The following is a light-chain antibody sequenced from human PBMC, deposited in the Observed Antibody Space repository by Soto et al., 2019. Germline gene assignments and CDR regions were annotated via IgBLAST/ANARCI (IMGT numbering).Light chain of an antibody. J-gene: IGKJ1*01. CDR2: DAS. CDR1: QSVSSRS. CDR3: QQCNNWPRT. V-gene: IGKV3D-20*02. Sequence: EIVLTQSPGTLSLSPGERATLSCRASQSVSSRSLAWYQQKPGQAPRLLISDASNRAADIPDRFSGSGSGTDFTLTINRLEPEDFAVYYCQQCNNWPRTFGQGTKVDI.